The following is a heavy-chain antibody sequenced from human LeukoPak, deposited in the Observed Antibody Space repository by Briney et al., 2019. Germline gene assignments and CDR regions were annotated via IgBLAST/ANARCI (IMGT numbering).Heavy chain of an antibody. Sequence: GESLKISCKGSGYSFTSYWIGWVRQMPGKGLEWMGIIYPGDSDTRYSPSFQGQVTISADKSISTAYLQWSSLKASDTAMYYCARHYCSSTSCYGPPADYWGQGTPVTVSS. CDR1: GYSFTSYW. V-gene: IGHV5-51*01. D-gene: IGHD2-2*01. CDR2: IYPGDSDT. CDR3: ARHYCSSTSCYGPPADY. J-gene: IGHJ4*02.